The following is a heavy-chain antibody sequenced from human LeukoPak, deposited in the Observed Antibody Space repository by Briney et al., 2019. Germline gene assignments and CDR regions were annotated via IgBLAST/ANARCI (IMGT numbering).Heavy chain of an antibody. CDR1: GFSFTTYW. V-gene: IGHV3-7*01. CDR3: AKLAKYFYGSETYYFFEH. D-gene: IGHD3-10*01. J-gene: IGHJ4*02. Sequence: GESLRLSCAASGFSFTTYWMSWVRQAPGKGLEWVANIKQDGTVKYYVDSVKGRFTISRNNAKNSLYLQMNSLRVEDTAVYYCAKLAKYFYGSETYYFFEHWGQGTPVTASS. CDR2: IKQDGTVK.